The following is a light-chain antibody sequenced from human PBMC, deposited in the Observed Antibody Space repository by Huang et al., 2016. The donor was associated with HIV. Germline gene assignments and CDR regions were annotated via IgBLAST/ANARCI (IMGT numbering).Light chain of an antibody. J-gene: IGKJ1*01. V-gene: IGKV1-NL1*01. CDR3: QQYFSPLRT. Sequence: DIQMTQSPSSLSAYVGDRVPITCRASQGISNSLAWYQQKPGKAPKLLFYIASRLESGVPSRFSGSGSETDFTLTISSLQPEDSATYYCQQYFSPLRTFGQGTKVEIK. CDR1: QGISNS. CDR2: IAS.